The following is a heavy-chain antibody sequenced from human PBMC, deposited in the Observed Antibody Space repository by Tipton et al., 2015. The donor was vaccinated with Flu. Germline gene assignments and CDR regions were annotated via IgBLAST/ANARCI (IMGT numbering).Heavy chain of an antibody. CDR2: IYHSGTT. CDR3: ARIEGPSGSCHYFDY. J-gene: IGHJ4*02. CDR1: GYSIGSGFY. D-gene: IGHD1-26*01. Sequence: GLVKPSETLSLTCAVSGYSIGSGFYWGWIRQPPGKGLEWIGTIYHSGTTYYNPSLKSRVTISVDTSKNQFSLTLSSVTAADTAVYSCARIEGPSGSCHYFDYWGQGTLVTVSS. V-gene: IGHV4-38-2*01.